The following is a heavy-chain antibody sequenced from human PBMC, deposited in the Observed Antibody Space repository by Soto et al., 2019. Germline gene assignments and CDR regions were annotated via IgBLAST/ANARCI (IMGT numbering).Heavy chain of an antibody. CDR2: ISYDGSNK. J-gene: IGHJ4*02. Sequence: GGSLRLSCAGSGFTFGSYGMHWVRQAPGKGLEWVAVISYDGSNKYYADSVKGRFTISRDNSKNTLYLQMNSLRAEDTAVYYCANSRPIAAAGSFDYWGQATLVT. D-gene: IGHD6-13*01. CDR3: ANSRPIAAAGSFDY. CDR1: GFTFGSYG. V-gene: IGHV3-30*18.